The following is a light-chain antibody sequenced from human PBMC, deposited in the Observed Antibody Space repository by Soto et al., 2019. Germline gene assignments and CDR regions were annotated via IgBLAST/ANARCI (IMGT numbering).Light chain of an antibody. CDR2: AVS. CDR3: QQYGSSPPFT. Sequence: ETVLTQSPGTLSLSPGERATLSCRASQSLNSNFLAWYQQKPGQAPRLLIYAVSSRATGIPDRFSGSGSGIDFTLTISRLEPEDSAVYYCQQYGSSPPFTFGPGTKVDIK. J-gene: IGKJ3*01. V-gene: IGKV3-20*01. CDR1: QSLNSNF.